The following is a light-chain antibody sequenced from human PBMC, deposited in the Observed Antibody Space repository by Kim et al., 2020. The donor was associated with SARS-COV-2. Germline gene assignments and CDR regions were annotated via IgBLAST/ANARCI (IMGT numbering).Light chain of an antibody. V-gene: IGKV1-33*01. Sequence: DIQMTQSPSSLSASVGDRVTISCQASQYISNYLNWYRQKPGKAPELLIYDASKLETGVPSRFSGSGYGTDFTFTINSLQPEDFATYHCQHYFNLPYTFGQGTKLEI. CDR2: DAS. CDR1: QYISNY. J-gene: IGKJ2*01. CDR3: QHYFNLPYT.